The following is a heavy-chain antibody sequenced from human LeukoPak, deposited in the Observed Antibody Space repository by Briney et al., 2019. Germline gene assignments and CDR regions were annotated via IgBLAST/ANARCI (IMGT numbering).Heavy chain of an antibody. CDR3: ARPRRAERDEDF. CDR1: GYSFTSYW. Sequence: GESLKISCKGSGYSFTSYWIGWVRQMPGKGLEWMGIIHPPDSDTRYSPSFQGQVTISADKSINTAYLQWNSLKASDTAMYYCARPRRAERDEDFWGQGTLVTVSS. D-gene: IGHD1-1*01. V-gene: IGHV5-51*01. J-gene: IGHJ4*02. CDR2: IHPPDSDT.